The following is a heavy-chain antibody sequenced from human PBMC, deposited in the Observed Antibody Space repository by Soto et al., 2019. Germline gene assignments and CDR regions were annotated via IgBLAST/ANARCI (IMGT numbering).Heavy chain of an antibody. Sequence: PGESLKISCKGSGYSFTSYWIGWVRQMPGKGLEWMGIIYPGDSDTRYSPSFQGQVTISADKSISTAYLQWSSLKASDTAMYYCARPAGIVGAAGPYYGMDVWGQGTTVTVSS. CDR3: ARPAGIVGAAGPYYGMDV. CDR1: GYSFTSYW. CDR2: IYPGDSDT. J-gene: IGHJ6*02. V-gene: IGHV5-51*01. D-gene: IGHD1-26*01.